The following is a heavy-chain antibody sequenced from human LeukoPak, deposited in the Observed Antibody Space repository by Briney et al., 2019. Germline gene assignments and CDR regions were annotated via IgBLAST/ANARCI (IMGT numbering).Heavy chain of an antibody. V-gene: IGHV3-11*04. Sequence: GGSLRLSCAASEFSVGSNYMNWVRQAPGKGLEWVSYISSSGSTIYYADSVKGRFTISRDNAKNSLYLQMNSLRAEDTAVYYCARDGDYFDYWGQGTLVTVSS. CDR3: ARDGDYFDY. D-gene: IGHD4-17*01. CDR2: ISSSGSTI. CDR1: EFSVGSNY. J-gene: IGHJ4*02.